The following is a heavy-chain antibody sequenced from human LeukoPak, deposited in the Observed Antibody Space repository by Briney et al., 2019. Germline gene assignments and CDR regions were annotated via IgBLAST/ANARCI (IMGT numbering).Heavy chain of an antibody. CDR2: ISGNGGTT. D-gene: IGHD3-22*01. CDR3: AKRKYYYDSSGYVLDY. V-gene: IGHV3-23*01. J-gene: IGHJ4*02. CDR1: GFTFITYA. Sequence: GGSLRLSCAASGFTFITYAMTWVRQAPGKGLEWVSTISGNGGTTRYADSVKGRVTISRDNSKNTLYLQMNSLGAEDTAVYYCAKRKYYYDSSGYVLDYWGQGTLVTVSS.